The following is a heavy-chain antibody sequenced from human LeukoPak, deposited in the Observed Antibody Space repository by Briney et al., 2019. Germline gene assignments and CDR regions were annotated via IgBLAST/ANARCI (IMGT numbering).Heavy chain of an antibody. J-gene: IGHJ3*02. CDR2: IYYGGST. CDR3: ARARSVTTRDDAFDI. V-gene: IGHV4-59*11. D-gene: IGHD5-18*01. Sequence: SETLSLTCTVSGGSISSHYWTWIRQPPGKGLEWIGYIYYGGSTNYNPSLKSRVTISVDTSKNQFSLKLSSVTAADTAVYYCARARSVTTRDDAFDIWGQGTMVTVSS. CDR1: GGSISSHY.